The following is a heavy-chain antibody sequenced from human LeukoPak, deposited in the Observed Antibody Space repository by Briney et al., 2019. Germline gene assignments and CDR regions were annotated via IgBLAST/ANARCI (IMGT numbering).Heavy chain of an antibody. Sequence: GGSLRLSCAASGFTFSNFAMYWVRQAPGKGLEHLSVISSNGGSTDYANSVKGRVTIPRDNSKNTLYLQLGSLRADDMAVYYCARALTFYYSDAFDIWGQGTMVTVSS. CDR2: ISSNGGST. CDR3: ARALTFYYSDAFDI. J-gene: IGHJ3*02. CDR1: GFTFSNFA. D-gene: IGHD3-22*01. V-gene: IGHV3-64*01.